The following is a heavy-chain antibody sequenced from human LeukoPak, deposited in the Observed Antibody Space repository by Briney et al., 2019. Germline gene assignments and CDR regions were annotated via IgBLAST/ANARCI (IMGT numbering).Heavy chain of an antibody. V-gene: IGHV3-23*01. D-gene: IGHD3-22*01. CDR3: AKLPTYYYDSSGYYRYFDY. CDR2: ITGSGGST. CDR1: GFTFSSYA. Sequence: GGSLRLSCAGSGFTFSSYAMSWVRQAPGKGLEWVSAITGSGGSTYYADSVKGRFTISRDNSKNTLFLQMNSLRAEDTAVYYCAKLPTYYYDSSGYYRYFDYWGQGTPVTVSS. J-gene: IGHJ4*02.